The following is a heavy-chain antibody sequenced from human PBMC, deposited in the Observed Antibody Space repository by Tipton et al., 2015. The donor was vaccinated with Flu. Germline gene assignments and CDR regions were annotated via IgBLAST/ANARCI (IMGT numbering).Heavy chain of an antibody. CDR3: AKEGYSYGSYYYYYYYMDV. CDR2: ISGSGGST. Sequence: SLRLSCAASGFTFSSYAMSWVRQAPGKGLEWVSAISGSGGSTYYADSVKGRFTISRDNSKNTLYLQMNSLRAEDTAVYYCAKEGYSYGSYYYYYYYMDVWGKGTTVTVSS. J-gene: IGHJ6*03. CDR1: GFTFSSYA. V-gene: IGHV3-23*01. D-gene: IGHD5-18*01.